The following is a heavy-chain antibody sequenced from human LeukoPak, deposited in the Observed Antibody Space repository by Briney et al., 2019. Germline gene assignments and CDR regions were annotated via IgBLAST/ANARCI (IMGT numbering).Heavy chain of an antibody. D-gene: IGHD3-3*01. CDR1: GGSISSGGYY. CDR3: ARLTIFVNTFEI. Sequence: SETLSLTCTVSGGSISSGGYYWSWIRQPAGKGLEWIGRINTSGSTNYNPSLKSRVTMSVDTSRNQFSLKLSSVTAADTAIYYCARLTIFVNTFEIWGQGTMVTVSS. CDR2: INTSGST. J-gene: IGHJ3*02. V-gene: IGHV4-61*02.